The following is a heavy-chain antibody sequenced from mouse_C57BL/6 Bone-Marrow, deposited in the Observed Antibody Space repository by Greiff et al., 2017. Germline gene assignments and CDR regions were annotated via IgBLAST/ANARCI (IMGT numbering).Heavy chain of an antibody. CDR2: INPGSGGT. CDR1: GYAFTNYL. D-gene: IGHD1-1*01. V-gene: IGHV1-54*01. Sequence: QVHVKQSGAELVRPGTSVKVSCKASGYAFTNYLIEWVKQRPGQGLEWIGVINPGSGGTNYNEKFKGKATLTADKSSSTAYMQLSSLTSEDSAVYFCARRGPITTVPYYFDYWGQGTTLTVSS. J-gene: IGHJ2*01. CDR3: ARRGPITTVPYYFDY.